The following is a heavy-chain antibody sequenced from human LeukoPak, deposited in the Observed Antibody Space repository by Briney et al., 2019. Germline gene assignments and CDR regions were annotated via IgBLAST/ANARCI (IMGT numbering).Heavy chain of an antibody. CDR3: ARSGRGGAFDI. D-gene: IGHD1-26*01. Sequence: GSLRPPWAGSGITLSCYWEDWVPQSPGKGLGRVSRIYSEGSRTTYADSVRGRFTISGDNAKNTLYLQMNSLRADDTAVYYCARSGRGGAFDIWGQGTMVTVPS. V-gene: IGHV3-74*01. CDR1: GITLSCYW. CDR2: IYSEGSRT. J-gene: IGHJ3*02.